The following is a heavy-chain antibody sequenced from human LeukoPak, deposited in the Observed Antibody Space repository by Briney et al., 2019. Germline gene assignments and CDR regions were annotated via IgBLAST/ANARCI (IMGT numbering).Heavy chain of an antibody. Sequence: PSETLSLTCAVYGGSFSGYYWSWIRQPPGKGLEWIGEINHSGSTNYNPSLKSRVTISVDTSKNQFSLKLSSVTAADTAVYYCARGPSRRGVVVVAARYFDYWGQGTLVTVSS. CDR2: INHSGST. D-gene: IGHD2-15*01. CDR3: ARGPSRRGVVVVAARYFDY. J-gene: IGHJ4*02. CDR1: GGSFSGYY. V-gene: IGHV4-34*01.